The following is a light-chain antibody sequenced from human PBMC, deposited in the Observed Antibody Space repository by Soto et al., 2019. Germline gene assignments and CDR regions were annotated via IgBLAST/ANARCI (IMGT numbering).Light chain of an antibody. CDR1: SSDVGGFNY. CDR2: EVS. Sequence: QSVLTQPPSASGSPGQSVTISCTGTSSDVGGFNYVSWYQQDPGKPPKLMIYEVSKRPSGVPDRFSGSKSGNTASLAVSGLQAEDEADYYCISYAGSDNYVLGNGTKVTVL. J-gene: IGLJ1*01. V-gene: IGLV2-8*01. CDR3: ISYAGSDNYV.